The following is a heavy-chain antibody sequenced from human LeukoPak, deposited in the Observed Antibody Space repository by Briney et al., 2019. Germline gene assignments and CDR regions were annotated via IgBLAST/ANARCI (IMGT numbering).Heavy chain of an antibody. J-gene: IGHJ4*02. V-gene: IGHV3-74*01. CDR1: GFTFSSYW. D-gene: IGHD7-27*01. Sequence: PGGSLRLSCAASGFTFSSYWFHWVRQTPGKGLVWVSRINEDGSITNYADSVKGRFTISRDNAKNTLYLQMNSLRVEGTALYYCAKDFTGARDYWGQGTLVTVSS. CDR2: INEDGSIT. CDR3: AKDFTGARDY.